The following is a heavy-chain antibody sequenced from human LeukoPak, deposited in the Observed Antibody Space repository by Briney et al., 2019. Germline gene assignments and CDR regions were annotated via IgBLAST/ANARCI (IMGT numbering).Heavy chain of an antibody. Sequence: PLASVKVSCKASGYTFTSYGISWVRQAPGQGLEWMGWISAYNGNTNYAQKLQGRVTMTTDISTSTAYMELRSLRSDDTAVYYCARDRGYCSGGSCNGAPSGIYYYYYGMDVWGQGTTVTVSS. CDR1: GYTFTSYG. CDR2: ISAYNGNT. J-gene: IGHJ6*02. V-gene: IGHV1-18*01. D-gene: IGHD2-15*01. CDR3: ARDRGYCSGGSCNGAPSGIYYYYYGMDV.